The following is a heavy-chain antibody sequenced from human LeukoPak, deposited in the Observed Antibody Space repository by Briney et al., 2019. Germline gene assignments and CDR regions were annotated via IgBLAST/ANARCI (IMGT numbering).Heavy chain of an antibody. J-gene: IGHJ4*02. CDR1: GFPFSTYW. Sequence: GGSLRLSCVASGFPFSTYWMAWVRQAPGKGLDWVANIRKDGGAKFYAASVKGRFIISRDNAKNSLYLQMNNLRDEDTAVYYCASSHDSSGNDWGQGTLVTV. CDR2: IRKDGGAK. V-gene: IGHV3-7*01. CDR3: ASSHDSSGND. D-gene: IGHD3-22*01.